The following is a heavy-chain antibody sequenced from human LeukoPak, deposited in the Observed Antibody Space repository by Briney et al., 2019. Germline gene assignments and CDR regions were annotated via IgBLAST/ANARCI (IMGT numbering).Heavy chain of an antibody. V-gene: IGHV3-21*01. Sequence: GGSLRLSCAASGFTFSSYSMNWVRQAPGKGLERVSSISSSSSYIYYADSVKGRFTIFRDNAKNSLYLQMNSLRAGDTAVYYCARDKPHAWLRFLAPEDLGMDVWGQGTTVTVSS. J-gene: IGHJ6*02. CDR1: GFTFSSYS. CDR3: ARDKPHAWLRFLAPEDLGMDV. CDR2: ISSSSSYI. D-gene: IGHD5-12*01.